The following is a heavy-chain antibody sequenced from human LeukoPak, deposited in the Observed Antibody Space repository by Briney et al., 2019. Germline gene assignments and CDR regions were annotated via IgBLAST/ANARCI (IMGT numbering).Heavy chain of an antibody. D-gene: IGHD2-15*01. Sequence: PSETLSLTCAVYGGSFSGYYWSWIRQPPGKGLEWIGEINHSGSTNYNPSLKSRVTMSADTSRNQFSLKLSSVTAADTAVYYCARGLSCSGGSCSDYWGQGTLVTVSS. CDR3: ARGLSCSGGSCSDY. V-gene: IGHV4-34*01. CDR1: GGSFSGYY. J-gene: IGHJ4*02. CDR2: INHSGST.